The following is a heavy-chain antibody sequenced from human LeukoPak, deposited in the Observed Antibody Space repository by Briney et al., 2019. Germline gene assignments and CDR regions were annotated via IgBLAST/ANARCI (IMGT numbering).Heavy chain of an antibody. V-gene: IGHV3-23*01. D-gene: IGHD5-18*01. CDR3: AKNVMVKRYFDS. CDR1: GFIFTNHA. Sequence: AGGSLRLSRAASGFIFTNHAMSWVRQAPGKGLQWVSVISGGGRTTEYADSVKGRFTISRDNSKNTVSLQMNSLRVEDTAIYYCAKNVMVKRYFDSWGQGTLVTVSS. CDR2: ISGGGRTT. J-gene: IGHJ4*02.